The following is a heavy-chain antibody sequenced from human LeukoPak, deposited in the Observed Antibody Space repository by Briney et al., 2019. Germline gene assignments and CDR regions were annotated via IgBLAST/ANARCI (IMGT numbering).Heavy chain of an antibody. CDR2: ISSSSSYI. V-gene: IGHV3-21*01. CDR3: ARDGWLAAAGRRDAFDI. D-gene: IGHD6-13*01. Sequence: GGSLRLSCAASGFTFSSYSMNWVRQAPGKGLEWVSSISSSSSYIYYADSVKGRFTISRDNAKNSLYLQMNSLRAEDTAVYYCARDGWLAAAGRRDAFDIWGQGTMVTVSS. J-gene: IGHJ3*02. CDR1: GFTFSSYS.